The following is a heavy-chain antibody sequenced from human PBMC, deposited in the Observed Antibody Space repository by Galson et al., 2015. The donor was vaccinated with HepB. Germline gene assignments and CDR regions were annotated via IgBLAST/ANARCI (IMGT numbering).Heavy chain of an antibody. V-gene: IGHV1-18*01. D-gene: IGHD3-22*01. CDR1: GYTFTSYG. J-gene: IGHJ4*02. CDR2: ISAYNGNT. CDR3: ARDYYDSSGYSPGGDDY. Sequence: SVTVSCKASGYTFTSYGISWVRQAPGQGLEWMGWISAYNGNTNYAQKLQGRVTMTTDTSTSTAYMELRSLRSDDTAVYYCARDYYDSSGYSPGGDDYWGQGTLVTVSS.